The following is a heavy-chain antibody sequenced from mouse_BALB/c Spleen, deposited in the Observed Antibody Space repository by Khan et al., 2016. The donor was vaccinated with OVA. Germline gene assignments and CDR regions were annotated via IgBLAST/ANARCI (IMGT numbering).Heavy chain of an antibody. V-gene: IGHV2-6-1*01. J-gene: IGHJ4*01. CDR2: IWSDGST. Sequence: QVQLQQSGPGLVAPSQSLSITCTISGFSFTNYGIHWVRQPPGKGLEWLVVIWSDGSTSSNSALKSRLSISRDNSKSQVFLRMNSLQTDDTAMYYCARQPYIHYIIMDYWDQGTSVIVSS. CDR1: GFSFTNYG. D-gene: IGHD1-2*01. CDR3: ARQPYIHYIIMDY.